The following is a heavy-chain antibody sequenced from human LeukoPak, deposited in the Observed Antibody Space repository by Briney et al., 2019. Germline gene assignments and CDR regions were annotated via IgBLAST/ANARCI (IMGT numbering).Heavy chain of an antibody. J-gene: IGHJ4*02. CDR3: ARVTGIAGAQQDY. CDR2: ISSSGSTI. V-gene: IGHV3-48*03. Sequence: GGSLRLSCAASGFTFSSYEMNWVRQAPGKGLEWVSYISSSGSTIYYADPVKGRFTISRNNSKNTLYLQMNSLRAEDTAVDYCARVTGIAGAQQDYWGQGTLVTVSS. CDR1: GFTFSSYE. D-gene: IGHD6-19*01.